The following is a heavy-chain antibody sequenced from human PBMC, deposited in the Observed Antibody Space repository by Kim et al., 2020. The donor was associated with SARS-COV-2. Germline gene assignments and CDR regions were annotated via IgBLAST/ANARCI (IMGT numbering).Heavy chain of an antibody. V-gene: IGHV4-61*01. D-gene: IGHD3-3*01. CDR1: GGSVSSGSYY. Sequence: SETLSLTCTVSGGSVSSGSYYWSWIRQPPGKGLEWIGYIYYSGSTNYNPSLKSRVTISVDTSKNQFSLELSSVTAADTAVYYCARGGPYYDFWNYYCGMGVWGQGTTVTVSS. CDR3: ARGGPYYDFWNYYCGMGV. J-gene: IGHJ6*02. CDR2: IYYSGST.